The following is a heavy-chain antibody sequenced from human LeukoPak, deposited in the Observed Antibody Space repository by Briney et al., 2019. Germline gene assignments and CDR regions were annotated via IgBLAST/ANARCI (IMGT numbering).Heavy chain of an antibody. CDR1: GGSISGYC. D-gene: IGHD3-3*01. J-gene: IGHJ4*02. V-gene: IGHV4-4*07. CDR2: IYTSGRT. CDR3: ARTYCDVLSGYYSGGGPFDY. Sequence: PSETLSLTCIVSGGSISGYCWSWIRQPAGKGLEWIGRIYTSGRTNYNPSLKSRVTISVDTSKNQFSLKLSSVPAADTAVYYCARTYCDVLSGYYSGGGPFDYWGQGTLVTVSS.